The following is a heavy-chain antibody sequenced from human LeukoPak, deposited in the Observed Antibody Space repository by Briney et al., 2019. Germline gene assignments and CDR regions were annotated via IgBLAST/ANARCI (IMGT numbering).Heavy chain of an antibody. V-gene: IGHV3-30*04. CDR1: GFTFSSYA. J-gene: IGHJ4*02. CDR2: ISYDGSNK. D-gene: IGHD3-10*01. CDR3: ARSLMGEGFDY. Sequence: GGSLRLSCAASGFTFSSYAMHWVRQAPGKGLEWVAVISYDGSNKYYADSVKGRFTISRDNSKNTLYLQMNSLRAEDTAVYYCARSLMGEGFDYWGQGTLVTVSS.